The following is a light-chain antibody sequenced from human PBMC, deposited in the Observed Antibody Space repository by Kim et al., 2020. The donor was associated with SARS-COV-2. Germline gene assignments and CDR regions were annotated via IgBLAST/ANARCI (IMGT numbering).Light chain of an antibody. V-gene: IGKV3-15*01. J-gene: IGKJ4*01. Sequence: EIVMTQSPATLSVSPGERATLSCRASQNLNRFLAWHQQKPGQSPRLLIYDASTRATVTPARFSGSGSGTEFTLTISSLRSEDFAVYFCQQYNGWPLTFGGGTKVDIK. CDR2: DAS. CDR3: QQYNGWPLT. CDR1: QNLNRF.